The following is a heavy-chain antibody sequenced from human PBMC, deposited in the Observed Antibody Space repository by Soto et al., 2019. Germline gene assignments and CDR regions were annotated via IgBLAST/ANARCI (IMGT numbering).Heavy chain of an antibody. J-gene: IGHJ6*02. CDR2: ISSSSSTI. CDR3: ARPEYSSSSYGMDV. Sequence: AGGSLRLSCAASGFTFSSYSMNWVRQAPGKRLEWVSYISSSSSTIYYADSVKGRFTISRDNAKNSLYLQMNSLRDEDTAVYYCARPEYSSSSYGMDVWGQGTTVTVSS. D-gene: IGHD6-6*01. V-gene: IGHV3-48*02. CDR1: GFTFSSYS.